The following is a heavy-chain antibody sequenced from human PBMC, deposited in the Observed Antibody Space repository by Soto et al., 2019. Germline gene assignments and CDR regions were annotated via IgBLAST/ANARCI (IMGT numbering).Heavy chain of an antibody. D-gene: IGHD3-22*01. Sequence: SETLSLTCTVSGDSISSTTYSWGWIRQPPGKGLEWIGNIYYSGRTYYNPSLKTRVTISVDTSRIHFSLKLISVTAADTALYYCARQSYDSSDSLDYWGQGTLVTVSS. CDR2: IYYSGRT. CDR3: ARQSYDSSDSLDY. V-gene: IGHV4-39*01. J-gene: IGHJ4*02. CDR1: GDSISSTTYS.